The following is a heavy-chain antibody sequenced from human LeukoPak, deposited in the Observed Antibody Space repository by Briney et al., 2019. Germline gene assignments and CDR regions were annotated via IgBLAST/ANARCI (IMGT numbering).Heavy chain of an antibody. J-gene: IGHJ5*02. CDR3: ARDAHSGSYYYNWFDP. D-gene: IGHD1-26*01. Sequence: ASVKVSCKASGYTFTTYYMHWVRQAPGQGLEWMGIINPNSGTTSYAQKFQGRVAMTRDTSTSTVYMELSSLRSEDTAVYYCARDAHSGSYYYNWFDPWGQGTLVTVSS. CDR1: GYTFTTYY. CDR2: INPNSGTT. V-gene: IGHV1-46*01.